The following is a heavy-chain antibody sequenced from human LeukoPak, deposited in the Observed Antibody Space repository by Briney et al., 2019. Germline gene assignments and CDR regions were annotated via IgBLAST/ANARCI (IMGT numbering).Heavy chain of an antibody. V-gene: IGHV4-4*07. CDR2: IHTSGNT. CDR3: ARDPGTLLRGSRRGYDGNYYYMDV. D-gene: IGHD3-10*01. CDR1: GGSISSYY. J-gene: IGHJ6*03. Sequence: PSETLSLTCTVSGGSISSYYWSWIRQPAGKGLEWIGRIHTSGNTNYNPSLKSRDTISVDTSKNQFSLKLSSVTAADTAVYYCARDPGTLLRGSRRGYDGNYYYMDVWGKGTAVTISS.